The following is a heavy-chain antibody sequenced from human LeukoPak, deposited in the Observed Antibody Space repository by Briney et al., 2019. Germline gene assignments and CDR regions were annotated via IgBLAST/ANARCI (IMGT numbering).Heavy chain of an antibody. CDR3: ARVRKSGNYHRGGVDS. Sequence: PSETLSLTCTVSGDSISSNDYYWGWIRQPPGKGLERIGSIFYRGSTNYNPSLRSRVTMSVDTSNNQFSLKWTSVTAADTALYSCARVRKSGNYHRGGVDSWGQGTLVTVSS. V-gene: IGHV4-39*01. D-gene: IGHD1-26*01. CDR2: IFYRGST. J-gene: IGHJ4*02. CDR1: GDSISSNDYY.